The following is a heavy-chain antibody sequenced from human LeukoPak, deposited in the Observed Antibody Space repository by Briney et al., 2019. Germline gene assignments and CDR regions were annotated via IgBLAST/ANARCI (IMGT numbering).Heavy chain of an antibody. J-gene: IGHJ6*02. Sequence: SETLSLTCAVYGGSFSGYYWSWIRQPPGKGMKWIGEINHSGSTTYNPSLKSRVTISADTSKNQFSLKLSSVTAADTAVYCCARARGNGAAAAPRYYYYGMDVWGQGTTVTVSS. CDR1: GGSFSGYY. CDR2: INHSGST. CDR3: ARARGNGAAAAPRYYYYGMDV. V-gene: IGHV4-34*01. D-gene: IGHD6-13*01.